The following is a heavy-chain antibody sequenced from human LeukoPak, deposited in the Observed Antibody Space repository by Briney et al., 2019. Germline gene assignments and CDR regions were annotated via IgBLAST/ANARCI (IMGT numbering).Heavy chain of an antibody. CDR2: ISGSGGST. J-gene: IGHJ4*02. D-gene: IGHD3-3*01. CDR3: AKGNYDFWSGLDY. CDR1: GFTFSSYA. Sequence: GGSLILSCAASGFTFSSYAMSWVRQAPGKGLEWVSAISGSGGSTYYADSVKGRFTISRDNSKNTLYLQMNSLRAEDTAVYYCAKGNYDFWSGLDYWGQGTPVTVSS. V-gene: IGHV3-23*01.